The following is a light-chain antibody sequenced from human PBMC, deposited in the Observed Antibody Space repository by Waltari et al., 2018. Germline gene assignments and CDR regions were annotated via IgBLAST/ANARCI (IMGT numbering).Light chain of an antibody. CDR2: DVS. CDR3: SSSTSRTALL. J-gene: IGLJ2*01. V-gene: IGLV2-14*03. CDR1: SSDFGSYNY. Sequence: QSALTQPATLSGSPGQSLTITCPGTSSDFGSYNYFSWYQQHPGEAPKLMIYDVSVRPSGVSNRFSGSKSGNTASLTISGLQAEDEADYYCSSSTSRTALLFGGGTKLTVL.